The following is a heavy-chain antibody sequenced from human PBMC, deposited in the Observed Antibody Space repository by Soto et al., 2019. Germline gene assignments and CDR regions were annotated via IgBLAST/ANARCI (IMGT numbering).Heavy chain of an antibody. CDR2: IIPMYGPA. V-gene: IGHV1-69*01. D-gene: IGHD3-10*01. Sequence: QVPLVQSGAEVKKPGSSVTVSCKASGGTFSSYAIHWVRQAPGQGLEWMGGIIPMYGPAKYAQRFQGRVTITEDESTTTVYMELTSLTSQDTAVYYCARVTSMVRGVIDTWFDPWGHGTLVTGSS. CDR3: ARVTSMVRGVIDTWFDP. CDR1: GGTFSSYA. J-gene: IGHJ5*02.